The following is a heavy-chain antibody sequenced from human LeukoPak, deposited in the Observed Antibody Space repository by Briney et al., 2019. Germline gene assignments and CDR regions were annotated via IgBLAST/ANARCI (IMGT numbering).Heavy chain of an antibody. CDR3: ARDLSLSRPANYYDSSGYYYLDY. Sequence: GGSLRLSCAASGFTFSDYYMSWIRQAPGKGLEWVSSISSSSSYIYYADSVKGRFTISRDNAKNSLYLQMNSLRAEDTAVYYCARDLSLSRPANYYDSSGYYYLDYWGQGTLVTVSS. D-gene: IGHD3-22*01. CDR1: GFTFSDYY. J-gene: IGHJ4*02. CDR2: ISSSSSYI. V-gene: IGHV3-11*06.